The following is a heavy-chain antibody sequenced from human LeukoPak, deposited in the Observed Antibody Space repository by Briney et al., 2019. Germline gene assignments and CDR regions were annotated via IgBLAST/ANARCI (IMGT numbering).Heavy chain of an antibody. J-gene: IGHJ3*02. CDR1: GYTFTSYY. V-gene: IGHV1-46*01. Sequence: ASVKVSCKASGYTFTSYYMHWVRQAPGQGLEWMGIINPSGGSTSYAQKFQGRVAITADKSTSTAYMELSSLRSEDTAVYYCASMDTAMVMDAFDIWGQGTMVTVSS. CDR2: INPSGGST. D-gene: IGHD5-18*01. CDR3: ASMDTAMVMDAFDI.